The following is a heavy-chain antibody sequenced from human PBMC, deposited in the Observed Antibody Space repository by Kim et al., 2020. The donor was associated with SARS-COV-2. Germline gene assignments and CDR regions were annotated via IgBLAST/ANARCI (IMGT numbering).Heavy chain of an antibody. CDR1: GFTFSSYA. D-gene: IGHD2-8*01. Sequence: GGSLRLSCAASGFTFSSYAMSWVRQAPGKGLEWVSAISGSGGSTYYADSVQGRFTISRDNSKNTLYLQMNSLRAEDTAVYYCADHCTNGVCLGYYYYGMDVWGQGTTVTVSS. CDR2: ISGSGGST. V-gene: IGHV3-23*01. CDR3: ADHCTNGVCLGYYYYGMDV. J-gene: IGHJ6*02.